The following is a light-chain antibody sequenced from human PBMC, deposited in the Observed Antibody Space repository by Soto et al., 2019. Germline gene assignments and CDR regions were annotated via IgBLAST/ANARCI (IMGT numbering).Light chain of an antibody. CDR3: QQYGSSPWT. CDR1: QSISSSY. Sequence: TQSPSSLSASVGDRVTITCRASQSISSSYLAWYQQKPGQAPRLLIYGASSRATGLPDRFSGSGSGTDFTLTISRMEPEDFAVYYCQQYGSSPWTFGQGTKGDMK. CDR2: GAS. J-gene: IGKJ1*01. V-gene: IGKV3-20*01.